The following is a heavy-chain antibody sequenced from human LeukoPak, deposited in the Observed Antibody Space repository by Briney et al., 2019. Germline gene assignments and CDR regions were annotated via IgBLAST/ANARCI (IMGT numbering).Heavy chain of an antibody. V-gene: IGHV3-23*01. J-gene: IGHJ4*02. D-gene: IGHD3-22*01. CDR3: AKGTERGVYDSSGYDY. CDR1: GFTFSSYA. CDR2: ISGSGGST. Sequence: GSLRLSCAASGFTFSSYAMSWVRQAPGKGLEWVSAISGSGGSTYYADSVKGRFTISRDNSKNTLYLQMNSLRAEDTAVYYCAKGTERGVYDSSGYDYWGQGTLVTVSS.